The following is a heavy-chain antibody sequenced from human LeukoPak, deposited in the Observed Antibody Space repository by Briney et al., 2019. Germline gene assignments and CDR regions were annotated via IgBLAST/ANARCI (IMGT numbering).Heavy chain of an antibody. CDR3: ARAGGYCSSTSCEFDY. CDR2: IYYSGST. J-gene: IGHJ4*02. Sequence: SETLSLTCTVSGGSLSNYYWSWLRQPPGKGLEWIGYIYYSGSTNYNPSLKSRVTISVDTSKNQFSLRLSSVTAADTAVYYCARAGGYCSSTSCEFDYWGQGTLVTVSS. D-gene: IGHD2-2*01. V-gene: IGHV4-59*01. CDR1: GGSLSNYY.